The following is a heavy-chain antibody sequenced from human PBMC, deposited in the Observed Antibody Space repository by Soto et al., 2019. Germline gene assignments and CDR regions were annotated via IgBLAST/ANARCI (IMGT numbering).Heavy chain of an antibody. V-gene: IGHV1-69*06. D-gene: IGHD4-4*01. CDR3: VRDITTGYYGMDV. CDR2: IIPLFETT. Sequence: QVQLVQSGAEVKKPGSSVKVSCKVSGGAFSSYDISWVRQAPGQGLDWMGGIIPLFETTNYAQKFQGRVTITADKSTSTAYMELSRLSSEDTAVYYCVRDITTGYYGMDVWGQGTTVTVSS. J-gene: IGHJ6*02. CDR1: GGAFSSYD.